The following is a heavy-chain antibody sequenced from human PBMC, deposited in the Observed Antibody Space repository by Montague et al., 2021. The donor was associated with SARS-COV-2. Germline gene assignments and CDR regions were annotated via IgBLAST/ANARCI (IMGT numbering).Heavy chain of an antibody. J-gene: IGHJ4*02. CDR1: GFSLSTSGMR. D-gene: IGHD6-19*01. Sequence: PALVKPTQTLTLTCTFSGFSLSTSGMRASWIRQPPGKALEWLARXDWDDDKFYSTSLKTRLTISKDTSKNQVVLTMTNMDPVDTATYYCAHRQSRQWLAGGYFDYWGQGTLVTVSS. V-gene: IGHV2-70*04. CDR3: AHRQSRQWLAGGYFDY. CDR2: XDWDDDK.